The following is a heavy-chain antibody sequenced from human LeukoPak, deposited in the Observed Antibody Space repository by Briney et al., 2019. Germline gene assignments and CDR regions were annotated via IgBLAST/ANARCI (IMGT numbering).Heavy chain of an antibody. J-gene: IGHJ4*02. Sequence: SVKVSCKASGGTFSSYAISWVRQAPGQGLEWMGGIIPIFGTANYAQKFQGRVTITADESTSTAYMEPSSLRSEDTAVYYCARDGTHCSGGSCFDYWGQGTLVTVSS. V-gene: IGHV1-69*01. CDR2: IIPIFGTA. CDR3: ARDGTHCSGGSCFDY. D-gene: IGHD2-15*01. CDR1: GGTFSSYA.